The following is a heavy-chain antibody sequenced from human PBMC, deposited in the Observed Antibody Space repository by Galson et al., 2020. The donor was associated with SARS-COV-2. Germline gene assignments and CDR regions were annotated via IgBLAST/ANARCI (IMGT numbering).Heavy chain of an antibody. CDR3: AREEIAAAGIGFSYYYYYGMDV. Sequence: ASVKVSCKASGYTFTGYYMHWVRQAPGQGLEWMGWINPNSGGTNYAQKLQGRVTMTRDTSISTAYMELSRLRSDDTAVYYCAREEIAAAGIGFSYYYYYGMDVWGQGTTVTVSS. V-gene: IGHV1-2*02. J-gene: IGHJ6*02. D-gene: IGHD6-13*01. CDR2: INPNSGGT. CDR1: GYTFTGYY.